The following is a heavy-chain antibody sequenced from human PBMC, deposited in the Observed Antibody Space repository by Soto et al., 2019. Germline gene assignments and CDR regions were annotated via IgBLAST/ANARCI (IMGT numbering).Heavy chain of an antibody. Sequence: QVQLVQSGAEVKKPGASVKVSCKASGYSFTSFPIHWVRQAPGQGLECMGWINAANGYTRYSQKFQGRVTITRDTPATTAYMGLSSLTSEDTAVYYCARGGGLDDWGQGTLITVSS. J-gene: IGHJ4*02. CDR3: ARGGGLDD. CDR2: INAANGYT. CDR1: GYSFTSFP. D-gene: IGHD3-10*01. V-gene: IGHV1-3*01.